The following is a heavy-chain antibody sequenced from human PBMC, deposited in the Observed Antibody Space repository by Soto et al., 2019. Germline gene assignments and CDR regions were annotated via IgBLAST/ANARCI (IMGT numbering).Heavy chain of an antibody. CDR1: GDSFTGFW. Sequence: PGESLKISCKVFGDSFTGFWIGWVRHRPGKGLEWVGIIYPGNSNTMYSPSFQGQVTISADTALSTTYLQWDTLKPSDTAIYFCASDSHCDGGNCPMGGFDMWGQGTMVTVSS. CDR2: IYPGNSNT. D-gene: IGHD2-15*01. V-gene: IGHV5-51*01. CDR3: ASDSHCDGGNCPMGGFDM. J-gene: IGHJ3*02.